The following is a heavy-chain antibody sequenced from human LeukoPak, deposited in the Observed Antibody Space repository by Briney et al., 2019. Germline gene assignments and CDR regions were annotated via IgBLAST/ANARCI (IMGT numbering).Heavy chain of an antibody. Sequence: GGSLRLSCAAFGFTFSDHAMDWVRQAPGKGLECISGFSSSGGSTYYADSVKGRFTISRDNSKNTLYLQMNSLRAEDTAVYYCAKRYFDWLLSGTLDRAFDIWGQGTMVTVSS. CDR3: AKRYFDWLLSGTLDRAFDI. D-gene: IGHD3-9*01. CDR1: GFTFSDHA. V-gene: IGHV3-23*01. J-gene: IGHJ3*02. CDR2: FSSSGGST.